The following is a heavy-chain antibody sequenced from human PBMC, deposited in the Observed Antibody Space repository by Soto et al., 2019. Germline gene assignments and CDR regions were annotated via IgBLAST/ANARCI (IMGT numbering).Heavy chain of an antibody. D-gene: IGHD4-4*01. Sequence: ASVKVSCKASGYTFTSYGISWVRQAPGQGLEWMGWTSAYNGNTNYAQKLQGRVTMTTDTSTSTAYMELRSLRSDDTAAYYCATVTPYSHYVGSRYYYYGMDVWGQGTTVTVSS. CDR2: TSAYNGNT. V-gene: IGHV1-18*01. J-gene: IGHJ6*02. CDR3: ATVTPYSHYVGSRYYYYGMDV. CDR1: GYTFTSYG.